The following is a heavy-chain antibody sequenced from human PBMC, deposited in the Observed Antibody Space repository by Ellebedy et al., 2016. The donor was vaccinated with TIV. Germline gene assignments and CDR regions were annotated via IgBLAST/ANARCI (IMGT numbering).Heavy chain of an antibody. CDR1: GFTFDDYA. CDR2: ISWNSGSI. Sequence: GGSLRLSXAASGFTFDDYAMHWVRQAPGKGLEWVSGISWNSGSIGYADSVKGRFTISRDNAKNSLYLQMNSLRSEDTALYYCAKTHSSSWIVNNWFDPWGQGTLVTVSS. D-gene: IGHD6-13*01. J-gene: IGHJ5*02. CDR3: AKTHSSSWIVNNWFDP. V-gene: IGHV3-9*01.